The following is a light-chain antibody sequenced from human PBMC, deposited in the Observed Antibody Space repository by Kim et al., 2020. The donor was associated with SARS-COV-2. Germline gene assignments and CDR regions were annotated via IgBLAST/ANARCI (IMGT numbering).Light chain of an antibody. CDR2: AIS. V-gene: IGKV3-15*01. Sequence: SPGETATLSCRASQSVRSDYLAWYQQKPGQAPRLLIYAISTRAAGIPARFSGSGSGTEFTLTISSLQSEDFAVYYCQHYSNWPLTFGGGTKVEIK. CDR1: QSVRSD. J-gene: IGKJ4*01. CDR3: QHYSNWPLT.